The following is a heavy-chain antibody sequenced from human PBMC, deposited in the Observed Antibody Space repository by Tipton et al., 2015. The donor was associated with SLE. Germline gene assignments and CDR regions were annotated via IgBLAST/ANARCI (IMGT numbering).Heavy chain of an antibody. J-gene: IGHJ4*02. CDR3: VRDSTWNDSDY. Sequence: LRLSCTTSGFTFADYGLSWVRQAPGKGLEWVGFVGVKAYGGTTQYAASVKGRFTISRDDSQSIAYLQLNSLKAEDTGLYYCVRDSTWNDSDYWGQGTLVTVSS. CDR2: VGVKAYGGTT. CDR1: GFTFADYG. V-gene: IGHV3-49*04. D-gene: IGHD1-1*01.